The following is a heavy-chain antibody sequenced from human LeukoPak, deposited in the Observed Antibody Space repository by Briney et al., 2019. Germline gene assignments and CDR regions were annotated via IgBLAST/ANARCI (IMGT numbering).Heavy chain of an antibody. D-gene: IGHD6-6*01. Sequence: SETLSLTCAVYGGSFSGYYWSWIRQPPGKGLEWIGEINHSGSTNYNPSLKSRVTISVDTPKNQFSLKLSSVTAADTAVYYCARDGLVTAFDYWGQGTLVTVSS. J-gene: IGHJ4*02. CDR1: GGSFSGYY. V-gene: IGHV4-34*01. CDR3: ARDGLVTAFDY. CDR2: INHSGST.